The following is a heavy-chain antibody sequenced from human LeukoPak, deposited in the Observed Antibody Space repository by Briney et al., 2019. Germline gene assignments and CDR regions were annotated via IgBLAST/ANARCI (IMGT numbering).Heavy chain of an antibody. CDR2: INPNSGGT. D-gene: IGHD2-2*01. Sequence: ASVKVSCKASGYTFTDYYMHWVRQAPGQGLEWMGRINPNSGGTNYAQKFQGRVTMTRDTSISTAYMELSRLRSDDTAVYYCARGRAREDIVVVPAANIYLGDFDYWGQGTLVTVSS. J-gene: IGHJ4*02. CDR3: ARGRAREDIVVVPAANIYLGDFDY. V-gene: IGHV1-2*06. CDR1: GYTFTDYY.